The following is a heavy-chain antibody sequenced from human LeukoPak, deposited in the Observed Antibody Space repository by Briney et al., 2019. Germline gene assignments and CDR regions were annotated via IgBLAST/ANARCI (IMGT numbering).Heavy chain of an antibody. CDR3: AKSQWELLLGNY. Sequence: PGGSLRLSCAASGFTFSSYSMNWVRQAPGKGLEWVSAISGSGGSAYYADSVKGRFTISRDNSKNTLYLQMNSLRAEDTAVYYCAKSQWELLLGNYWGQGTLVTVSS. CDR2: ISGSGGSA. CDR1: GFTFSSYS. J-gene: IGHJ4*02. D-gene: IGHD1-26*01. V-gene: IGHV3-23*01.